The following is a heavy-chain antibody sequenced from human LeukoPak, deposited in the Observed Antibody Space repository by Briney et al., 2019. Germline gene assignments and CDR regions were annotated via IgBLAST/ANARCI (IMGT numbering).Heavy chain of an antibody. J-gene: IGHJ4*02. D-gene: IGHD3-22*01. CDR1: GGTFSSYA. Sequence: ASVKVSCKASGGTFSSYAISWVRQAPGQGLEWMGRIIPILGIANYAQKFQGRVTITADKSTSTAYMELSSLRSEDTAVYYCARDPMDSSGYYDYWGQGTLVTVSS. V-gene: IGHV1-69*04. CDR3: ARDPMDSSGYYDY. CDR2: IIPILGIA.